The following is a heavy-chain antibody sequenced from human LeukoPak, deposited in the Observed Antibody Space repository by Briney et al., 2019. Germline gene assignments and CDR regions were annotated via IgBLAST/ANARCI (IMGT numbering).Heavy chain of an antibody. D-gene: IGHD1-26*01. CDR1: GFTFSSYG. V-gene: IGHV3-30*02. J-gene: IGHJ4*02. CDR2: IRYDGSNK. Sequence: GSPRLSCAASGFTFSSYGMHWVRQAPGKGLEWVSFIRYDGSNKYYADSVKGRFTISRDNSKNTLYLQMNSLRVEDTAVYYCAKGFFYSGSYYFDYWGQGTLVTVSS. CDR3: AKGFFYSGSYYFDY.